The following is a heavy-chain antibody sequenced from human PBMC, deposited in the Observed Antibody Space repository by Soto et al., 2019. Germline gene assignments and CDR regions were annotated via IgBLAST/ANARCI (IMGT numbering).Heavy chain of an antibody. D-gene: IGHD6-13*01. CDR2: IYYSGST. V-gene: IGHV4-59*08. CDR1: GGSISSYY. J-gene: IGHJ4*02. Sequence: PSETLSLTCTVSGGSISSYYWSWIRQPPGKGLEWIGYIYYSGSTNYNPSLKSRVTISVDTSKNQFSLKLSSVTAADTAVYYCATGRAQMYSSSWYYFDYWGQGTLVTVSS. CDR3: ATGRAQMYSSSWYYFDY.